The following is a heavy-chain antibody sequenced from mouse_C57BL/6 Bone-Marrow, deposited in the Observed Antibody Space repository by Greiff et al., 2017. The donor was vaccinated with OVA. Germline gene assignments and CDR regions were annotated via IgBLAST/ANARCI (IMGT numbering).Heavy chain of an antibody. J-gene: IGHJ4*01. CDR3: AIGWVITTVVARAMDY. CDR2: IIPNNGGT. D-gene: IGHD1-1*01. CDR1: GYTFPDYY. V-gene: IGHV1-26*01. Sequence: VQLQQSGPELVQPGASVKISCKASGYTFPDYYMNWVKQSHGKSLEWIGDIIPNNGGTSYNQKIKGKATLTVDKSYSTAYMELRILTSEYSAVYYCAIGWVITTVVARAMDYWGQGTSVTVSS.